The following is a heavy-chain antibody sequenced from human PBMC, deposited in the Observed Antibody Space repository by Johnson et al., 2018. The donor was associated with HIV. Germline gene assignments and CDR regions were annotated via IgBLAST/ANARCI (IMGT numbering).Heavy chain of an antibody. Sequence: QVQLVESGGGLVKPGGSLRLSCAASGFIFSDYYMSWIRQAPGKGLEWVAVISYDESNKYYADSVKGRFTISRDNSKNTLYLQMSSLGAEDTAVYYCAKDQSWIVTGHDTFDIWGQGTMVTVSS. CDR1: GFIFSDYY. CDR2: ISYDESNK. J-gene: IGHJ3*02. CDR3: AKDQSWIVTGHDTFDI. D-gene: IGHD1-20*01. V-gene: IGHV3-30*18.